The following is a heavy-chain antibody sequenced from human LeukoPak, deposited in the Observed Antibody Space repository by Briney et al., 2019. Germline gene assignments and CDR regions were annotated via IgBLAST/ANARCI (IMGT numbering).Heavy chain of an antibody. Sequence: SETLSLTCTVSGGSISSSSYYWGWIRQPPGKGLEWIGSIYYSGSTYYNPSLKSRVTISVDTSKNQFSLKRSSVTAADTAVYYCARIKLDYYFDYWGQGTLVTVSS. V-gene: IGHV4-39*01. CDR2: IYYSGST. J-gene: IGHJ4*02. CDR3: ARIKLDYYFDY. CDR1: GGSISSSSYY. D-gene: IGHD1-7*01.